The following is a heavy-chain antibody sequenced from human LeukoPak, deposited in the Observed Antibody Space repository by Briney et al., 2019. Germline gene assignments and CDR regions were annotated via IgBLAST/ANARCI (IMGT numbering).Heavy chain of an antibody. V-gene: IGHV1-2*02. CDR1: GYTFTGYY. D-gene: IGHD3-22*01. J-gene: IGHJ4*02. Sequence: GASVQVSCKASGYTFTGYYMHWVRQAPGQGLEWMGWINPNSGGTNYAQKFQGRVTMTRDTSISTAYMELSRLRSDDTAVYYCARGVRYYDSSPVDYWGQGTLVTVSS. CDR2: INPNSGGT. CDR3: ARGVRYYDSSPVDY.